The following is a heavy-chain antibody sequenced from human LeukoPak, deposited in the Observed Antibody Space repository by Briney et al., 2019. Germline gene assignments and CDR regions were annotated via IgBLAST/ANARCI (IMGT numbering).Heavy chain of an antibody. CDR2: INHSGST. J-gene: IGHJ4*02. CDR1: GGSFSGYY. V-gene: IGHV4-34*01. Sequence: SETLSLTCAVYGGSFSGYYWSWIRQPPGKGLEWIGEINHSGSTNYNPSLKSRVTISVDTSKNQFSLKLSSVTAADTAVYYCASLSGRDCSHRFFPYWGQGTLVTVSS. CDR3: ASLSGRDCSHRFFPY. D-gene: IGHD2-21*02.